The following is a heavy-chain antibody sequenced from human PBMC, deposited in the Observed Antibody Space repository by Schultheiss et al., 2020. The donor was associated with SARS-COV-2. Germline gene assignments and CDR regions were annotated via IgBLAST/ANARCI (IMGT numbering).Heavy chain of an antibody. CDR1: GFTFSSYA. J-gene: IGHJ6*02. CDR3: ARDGWHSKPYYYYGMDV. Sequence: GGSLRLSCAASGFTFSSYAMHWVRQAPGKGLEWVAVIWYDGSNKDYADSVKGRFTISRDNAKKSLYLHMNSLIAEDMAVYYCARDGWHSKPYYYYGMDVWGQGTTVTVSS. CDR2: IWYDGSNK. V-gene: IGHV3-30*14. D-gene: IGHD4-11*01.